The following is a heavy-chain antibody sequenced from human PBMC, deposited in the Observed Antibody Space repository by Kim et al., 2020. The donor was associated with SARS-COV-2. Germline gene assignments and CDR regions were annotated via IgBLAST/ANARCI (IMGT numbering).Heavy chain of an antibody. CDR3: TRVHGTTLAFDYAFDI. CDR2: IRSKVNGYTT. Sequence: GGSLRLSCAASGFTFSDSAMHWVRRASGKGLEWVGRIRSKVNGYTTAYSASVRGRFTISRDDSRNTAYLQMNSLKTEDTAVYYCTRVHGTTLAFDYAFDIWGQGTMVAVSS. CDR1: GFTFSDSA. D-gene: IGHD1-1*01. V-gene: IGHV3-73*01. J-gene: IGHJ3*02.